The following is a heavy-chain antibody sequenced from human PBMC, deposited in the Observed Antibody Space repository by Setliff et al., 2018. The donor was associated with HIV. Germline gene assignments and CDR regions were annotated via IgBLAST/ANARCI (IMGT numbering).Heavy chain of an antibody. D-gene: IGHD3-10*01. Sequence: GGSLRLSCAASGFTFSSYGMHWVRQAPGKGLEWVAIISYDGSNQYYAASVKGRFTISRDNSKNTLYLQMKSLRAEDTAVYYCTRVMRGGGMSLVRGRLEESYYYYMDVWGKGTTVTVSS. CDR3: TRVMRGGGMSLVRGRLEESYYYYMDV. CDR1: GFTFSSYG. CDR2: ISYDGSNQ. J-gene: IGHJ6*03. V-gene: IGHV3-30*03.